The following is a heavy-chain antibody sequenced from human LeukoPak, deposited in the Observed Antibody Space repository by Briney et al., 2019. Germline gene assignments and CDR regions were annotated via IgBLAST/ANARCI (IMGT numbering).Heavy chain of an antibody. V-gene: IGHV3-21*01. D-gene: IGHD6-6*01. CDR2: ISSSGSYI. Sequence: GGSLRLSCAASGFTFSSYCMNWVRQAPGKGPEWVSSISSSGSYIYYADSVKGRFTISRDNAKNSLYLQMNSLRAEDTAVYYCARDPRPGSYTSSSFDYWGQGTLVTVSS. J-gene: IGHJ4*02. CDR1: GFTFSSYC. CDR3: ARDPRPGSYTSSSFDY.